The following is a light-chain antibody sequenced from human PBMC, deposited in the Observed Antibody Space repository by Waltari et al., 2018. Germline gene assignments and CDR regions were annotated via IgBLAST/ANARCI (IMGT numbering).Light chain of an antibody. V-gene: IGKV1-13*02. Sequence: AIQLTQSPSSLSASVGDRITITCRASQGISSALAWYQQNPGKAPKFLIYDASSLESGVTARFSGSGSGTDFTLTISSLQPEDFATYYCQQFNTYPLTVGPGTKVDIK. J-gene: IGKJ3*01. CDR1: QGISSA. CDR2: DAS. CDR3: QQFNTYPLT.